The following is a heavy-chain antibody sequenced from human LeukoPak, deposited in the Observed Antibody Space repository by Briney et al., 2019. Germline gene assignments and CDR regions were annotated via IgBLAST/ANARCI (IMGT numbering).Heavy chain of an antibody. CDR2: IYYSGST. V-gene: IGHV4-59*01. J-gene: IGHJ6*02. Sequence: SETLSLTCTVSGGSISSYYWSWIRQPPGKGLEWIGYIYYSGSTNYNPSHKSRVTISVDTSKNQFSLKLSSVTAADTAVYYCARDREPYGMDVWGQGTTVTVSS. CDR1: GGSISSYY. CDR3: ARDREPYGMDV. D-gene: IGHD1-26*01.